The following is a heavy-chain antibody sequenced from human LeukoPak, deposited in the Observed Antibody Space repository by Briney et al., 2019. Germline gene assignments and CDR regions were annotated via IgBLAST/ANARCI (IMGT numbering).Heavy chain of an antibody. V-gene: IGHV4-4*07. CDR3: ARTPRMNAYDSSGYYYDAFDI. J-gene: IGHJ3*02. D-gene: IGHD3-22*01. CDR2: IYTSGST. Sequence: SETLSITCTVSGGSISSYYWSWIRQPAGKGLEWIGRIYTSGSTNYNPSLKSRVTMSVDTSKNQFSLKLSSVTAADTAVYYCARTPRMNAYDSSGYYYDAFDIWGQGTMVTVSS. CDR1: GGSISSYY.